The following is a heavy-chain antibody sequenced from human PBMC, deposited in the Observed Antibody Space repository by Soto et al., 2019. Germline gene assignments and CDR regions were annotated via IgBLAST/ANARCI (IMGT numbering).Heavy chain of an antibody. CDR3: AKDRKYPRDYFHY. J-gene: IGHJ4*02. CDR2: ISPNGQGI. CDR1: GFTVTSNG. V-gene: IGHV3-23*01. Sequence: GGSLRLSCGVSGFTVTSNGVSWVRQAPGKGLEWVSAISPNGQGIWYADSVKGRFTISRDISRNTVFLQMDSLRAEDTAVYYCAKDRKYPRDYFHYWGQGTLVTVSS. D-gene: IGHD6-6*01.